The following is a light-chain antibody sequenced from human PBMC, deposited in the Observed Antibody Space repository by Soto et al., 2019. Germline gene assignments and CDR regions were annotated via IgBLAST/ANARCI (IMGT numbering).Light chain of an antibody. CDR1: QTISIL. Sequence: NKMSLSFSTLAAYVGDRVTITCRASQTISILLAWYQQKPGKAPKLLIYDTSSLESGVPSRFSGRGSGTQFTLTIFILQPDDFAPYYCQAAKICSETLAAGTKM. J-gene: IGKJ4*02. V-gene: IGKV1-5*01. CDR2: DTS. CDR3: QAAKICSET.